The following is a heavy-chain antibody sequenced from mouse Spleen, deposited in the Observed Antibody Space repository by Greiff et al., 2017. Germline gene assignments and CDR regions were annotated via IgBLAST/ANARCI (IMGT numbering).Heavy chain of an antibody. CDR2: IDPSDSYT. J-gene: IGHJ1*01. Sequence: QLQQPGAELVKPGASVKLSCKASGYTFTSYWMQWVKQRPGQGLEWIGEIDPSDSYTNYNQKFKGKATLTVDTSSSTAYMQLSSLTSEDSAVYYCARKGLRRWYFDVWGAGTTVTVSS. CDR1: GYTFTSYW. CDR3: ARKGLRRWYFDV. D-gene: IGHD2-4*01. V-gene: IGHV1-50*01.